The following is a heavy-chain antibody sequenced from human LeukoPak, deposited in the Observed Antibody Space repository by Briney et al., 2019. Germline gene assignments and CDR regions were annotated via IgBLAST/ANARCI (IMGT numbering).Heavy chain of an antibody. V-gene: IGHV3-23*01. CDR2: ISGSGGST. Sequence: PGGSLRLSCAASGFTFSSYAMSWVRQAPGKGLEWVSVISGSGGSTYYADSVKGRFTISRDNSKNTLYLQVSSLRAEDTAAYYCTTSDINYRPFDNWGQGTLLTVSS. D-gene: IGHD4-11*01. J-gene: IGHJ4*02. CDR3: TTSDINYRPFDN. CDR1: GFTFSSYA.